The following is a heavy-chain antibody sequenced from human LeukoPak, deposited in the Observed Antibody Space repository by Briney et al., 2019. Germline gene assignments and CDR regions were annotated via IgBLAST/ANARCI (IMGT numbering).Heavy chain of an antibody. CDR3: TRGGGSGYYFGIPRYYFDA. D-gene: IGHD3-22*01. J-gene: IGHJ4*02. CDR2: VFHTGVT. Sequence: PSETLSLTCTVSGGSISRYYWSWIRQSPEKGLEWIGNVFHTGVTSYNLSLKSRVTISVDTSRNQFSLTMTSMTAADTAIYYCTRGGGSGYYFGIPRYYFDAWGQGVLVTVSS. CDR1: GGSISRYY. V-gene: IGHV4-59*01.